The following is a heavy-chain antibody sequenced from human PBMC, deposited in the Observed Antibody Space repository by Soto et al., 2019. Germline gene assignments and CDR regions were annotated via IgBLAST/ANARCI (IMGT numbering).Heavy chain of an antibody. CDR2: IDPSDSYT. CDR3: ARQGLGATSRGAYYYYGMDV. Sequence: EVQLVQSGAEVKKPGESLRISCKGSGYSFTSYWISWVRQMPGKGLEWMGRIDPSDSYTNYSPSFQGHVTISADKSISTAYLQWSSLKASDTAMYYCARQGLGATSRGAYYYYGMDVWGQGTTVTVSS. J-gene: IGHJ6*02. CDR1: GYSFTSYW. V-gene: IGHV5-10-1*03. D-gene: IGHD5-12*01.